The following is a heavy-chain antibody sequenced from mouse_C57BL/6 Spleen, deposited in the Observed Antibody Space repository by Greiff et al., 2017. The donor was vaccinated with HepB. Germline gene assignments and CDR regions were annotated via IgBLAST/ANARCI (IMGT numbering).Heavy chain of an antibody. J-gene: IGHJ4*01. CDR1: GFTFSDYG. V-gene: IGHV5-17*01. D-gene: IGHD1-1*01. CDR2: LSSGSSTI. Sequence: EVNVVESGGGLVKPGGSLKLSCAASGFTFSDYGMHWVRQAPEKGLEWVAYLSSGSSTIYYADTVKGRFTISRDNAKNTLFLQMTSLRSEDTAMYYCARDSLRSFMDYWGQGTSVTVSS. CDR3: ARDSLRSFMDY.